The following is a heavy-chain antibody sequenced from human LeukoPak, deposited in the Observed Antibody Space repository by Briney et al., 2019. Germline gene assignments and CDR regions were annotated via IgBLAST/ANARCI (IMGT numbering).Heavy chain of an antibody. J-gene: IGHJ4*02. CDR1: AFTFSNYA. CDR3: AKGVDAGGKYFFDH. Sequence: GGSLRLSCGASAFTFSNYAMNWVRQAPGKGLQWVSSISNSGGGTYYADSVKGRFTISRDNSKNTLYLQMNSLRAEDTAIYYCAKGVDAGGKYFFDHWGQGTLVTVS. D-gene: IGHD1-26*01. CDR2: ISNSGGGT. V-gene: IGHV3-23*01.